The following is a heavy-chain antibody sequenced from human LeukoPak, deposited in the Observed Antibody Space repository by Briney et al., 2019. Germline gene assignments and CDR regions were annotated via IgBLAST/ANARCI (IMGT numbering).Heavy chain of an antibody. CDR1: GFTFSSYA. D-gene: IGHD4-17*01. J-gene: IGHJ4*02. Sequence: GGSLRLSCAASGFTFSSYAMSWVRQAPGKGLEWVSCISGSGGSTYYADSVKGRFTISRDNSKNTLYLQMNSLRAEDTAVYYCAKDLRKADYGNFDYWGQGTLVTVSS. CDR3: AKDLRKADYGNFDY. V-gene: IGHV3-23*01. CDR2: ISGSGGST.